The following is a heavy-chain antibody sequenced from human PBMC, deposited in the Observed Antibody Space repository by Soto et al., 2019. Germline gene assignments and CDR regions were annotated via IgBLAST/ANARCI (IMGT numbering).Heavy chain of an antibody. J-gene: IGHJ6*02. Sequence: EAQLLESGGGLVQPGGSLRLSCAASGFTFSSYAMSWVRQAPGKGLEWVSAISGSGGSTYYADSVKGRFTISRDNSKNTLYLQMNSLRAEDTAVYYCAKGGSTSRWTYYYGMDVWGQGTTVTVSS. CDR1: GFTFSSYA. D-gene: IGHD2-2*01. CDR3: AKGGSTSRWTYYYGMDV. CDR2: ISGSGGST. V-gene: IGHV3-23*01.